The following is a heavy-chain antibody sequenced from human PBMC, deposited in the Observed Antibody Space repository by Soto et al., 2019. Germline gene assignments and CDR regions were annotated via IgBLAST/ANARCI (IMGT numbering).Heavy chain of an antibody. CDR3: AKDPRFREDFDY. Sequence: GGSLRLSCATSGFTFYSYSLSWVRQAPGMGLEWVSAISGSGGSTYYADSVKGRFTISRDNSKNTLYLQMNSLRAEDTAVYYCAKDPRFREDFDYWGQGTLVTVSS. V-gene: IGHV3-23*01. D-gene: IGHD3-10*01. CDR2: ISGSGGST. J-gene: IGHJ4*02. CDR1: GFTFYSYS.